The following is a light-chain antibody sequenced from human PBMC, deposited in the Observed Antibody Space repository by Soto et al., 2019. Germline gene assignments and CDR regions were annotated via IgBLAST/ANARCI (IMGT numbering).Light chain of an antibody. CDR1: QGVSSN. CDR3: HQHSDWPPIT. CDR2: GAS. Sequence: EIVMAHSPSTLSWSAVERATRSCSASQGVSSNFAWFQQRPGQAPRLLIYGASTRATATPARFSRSGSGTEFALPISSLQSEDFAIYYCHQHSDWPPITFGQGTRMEIK. J-gene: IGKJ5*01. V-gene: IGKV3-15*01.